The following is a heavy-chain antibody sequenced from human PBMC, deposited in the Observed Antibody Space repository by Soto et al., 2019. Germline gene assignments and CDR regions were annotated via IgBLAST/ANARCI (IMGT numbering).Heavy chain of an antibody. J-gene: IGHJ4*02. D-gene: IGHD1-7*01. CDR1: GGSISSGGYY. V-gene: IGHV4-30-4*08. CDR3: ATMGTPATGLYYFDY. CDR2: IYYSVST. Sequence: PSETLSLTCTVSGGSISSGGYYWSWIRQHPGKGLEWIGYIYYSVSTYYNPSLKSRVTISVDTSKNQFSLNLSFVTAADTAVYYCATMGTPATGLYYFDYWGQGTLVTVSS.